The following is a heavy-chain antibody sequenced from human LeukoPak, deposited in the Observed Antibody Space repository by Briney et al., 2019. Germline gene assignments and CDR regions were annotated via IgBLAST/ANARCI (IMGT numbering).Heavy chain of an antibody. V-gene: IGHV1-2*02. J-gene: IGHJ5*02. CDR2: INPNSGGT. Sequence: ASVKVSCKASGYTFTGYYMHWVRQAPGQGLEWMGWINPNSGGTNYAQKFQGRVTMTRDTSISTAYMELSSLRSDDTAVYYCARDIGGDYGFDPWGQGTLVTVSS. D-gene: IGHD4/OR15-4a*01. CDR1: GYTFTGYY. CDR3: ARDIGGDYGFDP.